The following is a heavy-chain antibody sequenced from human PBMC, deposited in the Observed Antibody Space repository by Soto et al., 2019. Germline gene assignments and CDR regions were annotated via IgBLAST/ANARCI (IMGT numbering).Heavy chain of an antibody. D-gene: IGHD3-16*02. CDR3: ARGYGTSYGFAF. V-gene: IGHV3-53*01. Sequence: PGGSLRLSCAASGFSVTTAYMTWVRQAPGKGLEWVAHIYSGGTSHHADYVKGRFTITRDNSKNTLNLQMNSLRTEDTALYYCARGYGTSYGFAFWGQGTLVTVS. CDR1: GFSVTTAY. CDR2: IYSGGTS. J-gene: IGHJ4*02.